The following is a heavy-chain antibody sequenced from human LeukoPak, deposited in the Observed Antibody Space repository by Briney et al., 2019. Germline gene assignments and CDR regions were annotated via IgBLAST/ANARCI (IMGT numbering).Heavy chain of an antibody. CDR2: IYPGDSDT. CDR1: RYSFTGYW. V-gene: IGHV5-51*01. Sequence: GESLKISCKGSRYSFTGYWIAWVRQMPGKGLEWMGIIYPGDSDTRYSPSFQGQVTISADKSISAAYLQWSSLKASDTAVYYCARLPMVRGGLDYWGQGTLVTVSS. J-gene: IGHJ4*02. D-gene: IGHD3-10*01. CDR3: ARLPMVRGGLDY.